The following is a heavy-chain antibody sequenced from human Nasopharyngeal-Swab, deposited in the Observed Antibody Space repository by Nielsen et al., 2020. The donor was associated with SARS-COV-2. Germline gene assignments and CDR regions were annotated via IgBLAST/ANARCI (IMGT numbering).Heavy chain of an antibody. CDR2: IRSSNDI. J-gene: IGHJ3*01. CDR1: GFIFSDYS. CDR3: ARDRDWAFDV. D-gene: IGHD2-21*01. V-gene: IGHV3-69-1*01. Sequence: GASLEISCAASGFIFSDYSMNWARQAPGKGLEWISYIRSSNDIYYADSVKGRFTISRDHAKNSLYLQMSSLRVEDTAVYYCARDRDWAFDVWGQGAVVTVSS.